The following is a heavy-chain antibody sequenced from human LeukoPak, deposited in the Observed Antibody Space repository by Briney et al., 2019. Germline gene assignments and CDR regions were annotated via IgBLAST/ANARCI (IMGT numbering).Heavy chain of an antibody. V-gene: IGHV6-1*01. J-gene: IGHJ4*02. CDR1: GDSVSCNSAT. D-gene: IGHD6-6*01. CDR2: TYYRSQWNN. CDR3: ARGRGSSADFDY. Sequence: SQTLSLTCAISGDSVSCNSATWNWIRQSPLRGLEWLGRTYYRSQWNNDYAASVKSRIDINPETSKNQFSLQLNSVTPEDTAVYYCARGRGSSADFDYWGQGTLVTVSP.